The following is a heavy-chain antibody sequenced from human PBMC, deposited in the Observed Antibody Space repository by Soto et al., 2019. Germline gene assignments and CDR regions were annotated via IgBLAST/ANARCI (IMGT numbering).Heavy chain of an antibody. D-gene: IGHD3-10*01. CDR3: VRQGIGHLHDLVDV. CDR1: SGPSSSHN. CDR2: VYYTGGT. V-gene: IGHV4-59*08. J-gene: IGHJ6*02. Sequence: QVELQQSGPRLVKPSETLSLTCSVSSGPSSSHNWGWIRQSPGRGLEWIGYVYYTGGTSYNPSLRSRVTISADTARNHISLTLSAVTAADTAVYYCVRQGIGHLHDLVDVWGQGTTVSVSS.